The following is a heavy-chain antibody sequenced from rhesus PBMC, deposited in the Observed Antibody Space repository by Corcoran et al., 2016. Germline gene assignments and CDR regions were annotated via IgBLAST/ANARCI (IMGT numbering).Heavy chain of an antibody. Sequence: QVQLQESGPGLVKPSENMSLTRAVSGYAISSGNGWGWNREPPGKGLGWIGQTYGGSGTTDHNPSLSSRSPCSKDTSRNQFSLKLSSLTAADTAVSYCARGDSPYGFDSWGQGVVGTVSS. J-gene: IGHJ6*01. CDR1: GYAISSGNG. CDR2: TYGGSGTT. CDR3: ARGDSPYGFDS. V-gene: IGHV4-127*01. D-gene: IGHD4-23*01.